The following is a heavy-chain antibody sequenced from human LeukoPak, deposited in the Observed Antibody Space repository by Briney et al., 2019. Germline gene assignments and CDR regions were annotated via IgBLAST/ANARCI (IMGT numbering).Heavy chain of an antibody. CDR1: GFTFSHYS. Sequence: GGSLRLSCVASGFTFSHYSLHWVRQAPGKGLEWVAVISYDGSNKYYADSVKGRFTISRDNAKNSLFLQMNSLRVEDTAVYFCVREGTGVLRYLAYWGQGSLVTVSS. D-gene: IGHD3-9*01. CDR3: VREGTGVLRYLAY. J-gene: IGHJ4*02. CDR2: ISYDGSNK. V-gene: IGHV3-30*03.